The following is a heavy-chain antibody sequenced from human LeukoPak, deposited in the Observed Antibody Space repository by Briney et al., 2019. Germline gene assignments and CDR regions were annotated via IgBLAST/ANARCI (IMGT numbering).Heavy chain of an antibody. CDR1: EFTFSNYA. J-gene: IGHJ4*02. V-gene: IGHV3-23*01. CDR2: ISGNGGKI. D-gene: IGHD3-22*01. Sequence: GGSLRLSCAASEFTFSNYAMAWVRQAPGEGLEWVSGISGNGGKIYYADSVKGRFTISRDNSKNTLYLQMNSLRGEDTAVYFCAKRDYYDSSGYAPLFDYWGQGTLVTVPS. CDR3: AKRDYYDSSGYAPLFDY.